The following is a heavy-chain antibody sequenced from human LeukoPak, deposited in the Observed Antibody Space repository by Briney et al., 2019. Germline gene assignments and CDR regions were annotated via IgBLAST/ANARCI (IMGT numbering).Heavy chain of an antibody. CDR3: ARGAGYCSGGSCYSWFDP. CDR1: GGTFSSYA. CDR2: IIPIFGTA. V-gene: IGHV1-69*13. J-gene: IGHJ5*02. Sequence: SVKVSCKASGGTFSSYAISWARQAPGQGLEWMGGIIPIFGTANYAQKFQGRVTITADESTSTAYMELSSLRSEDTAVYYCARGAGYCSGGSCYSWFDPWGQGTLVTVSS. D-gene: IGHD2-15*01.